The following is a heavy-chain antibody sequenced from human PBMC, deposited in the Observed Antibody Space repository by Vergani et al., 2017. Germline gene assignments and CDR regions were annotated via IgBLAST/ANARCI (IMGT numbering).Heavy chain of an antibody. J-gene: IGHJ3*02. V-gene: IGHV1-69*01. D-gene: IGHD6-19*01. CDR3: ASDRRHASIAVAGNDAFDI. CDR2: IIPICGTA. Sequence: QVQLVQSGAEVKKPGSSVKVSCKASGCTFSSYAISWVRQAPGQGLEWMGGIIPICGTANYAQAFKGRVTITADDSTSTAYMELSSLRSEDTAVYYCASDRRHASIAVAGNDAFDIWGQGTMVTVSS. CDR1: GCTFSSYA.